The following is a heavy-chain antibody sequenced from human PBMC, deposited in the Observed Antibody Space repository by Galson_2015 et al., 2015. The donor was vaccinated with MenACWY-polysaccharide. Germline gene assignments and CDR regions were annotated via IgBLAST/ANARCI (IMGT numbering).Heavy chain of an antibody. CDR3: ARDWDCSSASCRPHFDY. V-gene: IGHV3-21*01. CDR1: GFTFSSYS. D-gene: IGHD2-2*01. CDR2: IRSSSTYI. Sequence: SLRLSCAASGFTFSSYSMHWVRQAPGKGLEWVSSIRSSSTYIYYADSVKGRFTISRDNAKNSLFLQMSSLRAEDTAVYYCARDWDCSSASCRPHFDYWGPGTLDTVSS. J-gene: IGHJ4*02.